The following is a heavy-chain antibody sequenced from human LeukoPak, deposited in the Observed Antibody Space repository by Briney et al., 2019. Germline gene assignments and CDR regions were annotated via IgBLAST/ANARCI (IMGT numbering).Heavy chain of an antibody. J-gene: IGHJ4*02. V-gene: IGHV3-9*01. CDR1: GFTFDDYA. CDR3: AKDQRAAAGGVRYCYFDC. CDR2: SRGNRGSI. Sequence: GRSLRLSCAASGFTFDDYAMHWVRQAPGKGREWVAGSRGNRGSIGYADSVKGRFTISRDNGKHSMYLQMNSLRDDDTALYYCAKDQRAAAGGVRYCYFDCWGQGTLVTVSS. D-gene: IGHD6-13*01.